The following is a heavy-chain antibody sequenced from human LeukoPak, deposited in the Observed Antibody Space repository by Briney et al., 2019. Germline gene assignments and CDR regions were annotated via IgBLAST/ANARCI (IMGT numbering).Heavy chain of an antibody. D-gene: IGHD3-10*01. CDR1: GYTFTSYD. J-gene: IGHJ4*02. Sequence: ASVKVSCKASGYTFTSYDINWVRQATGQGLEWMGWMNPNSGNTGYARKFQGRVTMTRNTSISTAYMELSSLRSEDTAVYYCARGYYGSGSYYPCDCWGQGTLVTVSS. CDR2: MNPNSGNT. CDR3: ARGYYGSGSYYPCDC. V-gene: IGHV1-8*01.